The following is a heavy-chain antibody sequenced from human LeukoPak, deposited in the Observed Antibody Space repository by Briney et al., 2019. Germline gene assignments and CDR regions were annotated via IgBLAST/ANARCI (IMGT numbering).Heavy chain of an antibody. CDR2: ISSSSSSI. J-gene: IGHJ4*02. D-gene: IGHD6-13*01. CDR1: GFTFSSYS. CDR3: ARTATDTGEFDY. Sequence: GGSLRLTCAASGFTFSSYSMNWVRQAPGKGLECVSSISSSSSSIYYADSVKGRFTISRDDAKNSLYLQMNSLRAEDTAVYYCARTATDTGEFDYWGQGTLVTVSS. V-gene: IGHV3-21*01.